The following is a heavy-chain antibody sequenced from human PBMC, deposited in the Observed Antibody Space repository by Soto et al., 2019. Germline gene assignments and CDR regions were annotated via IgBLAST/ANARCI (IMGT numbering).Heavy chain of an antibody. CDR1: GYTSADFG. Sequence: ASVKVSCKASGYTSADFGISWVRQAPGQGLGWMGWVSGNNGASNPAPKVQGRITMTLDTSTGVSYMALRSLRSDDTVIYYCVRDQKYFRVNGNWFDSWGQGTLVTVSS. CDR3: VRDQKYFRVNGNWFDS. J-gene: IGHJ5*01. D-gene: IGHD2-2*01. CDR2: VSGNNGAS. V-gene: IGHV1-18*04.